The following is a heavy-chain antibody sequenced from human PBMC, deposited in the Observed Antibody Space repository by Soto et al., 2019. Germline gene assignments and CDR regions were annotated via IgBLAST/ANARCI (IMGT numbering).Heavy chain of an antibody. V-gene: IGHV3-23*01. J-gene: IGHJ4*02. CDR2: ISGSGFKK. CDR3: AKDHYYYDSSGYPR. CDR1: GFIFENFG. D-gene: IGHD3-22*01. Sequence: GGSLRLSCAASGFIFENFGMSWVRQAPGKGLEWISSISGSGFKKYYADSVKGRFTISRDNSKNTLYLQMNSLRAEDTAVYYCAKDHYYYDSSGYPRWGQGTLVTVSS.